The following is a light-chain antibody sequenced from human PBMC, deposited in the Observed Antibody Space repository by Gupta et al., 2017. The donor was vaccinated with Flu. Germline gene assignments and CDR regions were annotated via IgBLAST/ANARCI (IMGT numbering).Light chain of an antibody. J-gene: IGKJ1*01. CDR3: QRYNSAPRT. Sequence: DIQMTQSPSSLSASVGDRVTISCRASQGISDYLAWYQQTPGKVPKLLIYAASTLQSGVPSRFSGSGFGTHFTLTISSLQPEDVATYYCQRYNSAPRTFGQGTKVEIK. CDR2: AAS. CDR1: QGISDY. V-gene: IGKV1-27*01.